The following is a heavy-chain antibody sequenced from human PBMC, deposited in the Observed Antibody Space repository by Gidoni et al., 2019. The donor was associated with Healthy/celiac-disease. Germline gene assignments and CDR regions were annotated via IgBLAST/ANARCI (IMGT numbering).Heavy chain of an antibody. CDR1: GFTLSSYG. Sequence: QVQLVESGGGVVQPGRSLRLSCAASGFTLSSYGMHWVRQAPGKGLEWVAVISYDGSNKYYAGSVKGRFTISRDNAKNTLYLQRNSLRAEDTAVYYCARPRLVIIAGGWFDPWGQGTLVTVSS. CDR3: ARPRLVIIAGGWFDP. J-gene: IGHJ5*02. CDR2: ISYDGSNK. V-gene: IGHV3-30*03. D-gene: IGHD3-9*01.